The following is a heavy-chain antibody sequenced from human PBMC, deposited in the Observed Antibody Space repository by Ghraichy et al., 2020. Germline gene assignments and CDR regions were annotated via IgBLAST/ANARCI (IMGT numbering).Heavy chain of an antibody. CDR2: IDDRGSSI. D-gene: IGHD2/OR15-2a*01. V-gene: IGHV3-48*03. J-gene: IGHJ4*02. Sequence: GESLNISCAASGFTFSIFEMNWVRQAPGKGLEWISYIDDRGSSIYYADSVRGRFTVSRDNAKSSLFLQMNSLRVEDTALYYCVKNRDLDYWGQGTLVTVSS. CDR1: GFTFSIFE. CDR3: VKNRDLDY.